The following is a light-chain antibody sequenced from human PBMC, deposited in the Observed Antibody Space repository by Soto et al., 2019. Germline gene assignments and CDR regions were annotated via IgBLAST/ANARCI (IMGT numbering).Light chain of an antibody. CDR1: QGVSSA. V-gene: IGKV1D-13*01. Sequence: AIQVAQSPSSLSASLGDRVTITCRASQGVSSAFAWYQQKPGKPPKLLIYDASTLESGVPSRFSGSGSGTDFTLTIGRLQPEDFATYCCQQFNDYPPTFGGGTKVELK. CDR3: QQFNDYPPT. J-gene: IGKJ4*02. CDR2: DAS.